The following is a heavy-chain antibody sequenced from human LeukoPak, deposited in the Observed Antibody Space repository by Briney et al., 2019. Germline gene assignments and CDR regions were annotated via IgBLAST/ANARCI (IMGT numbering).Heavy chain of an antibody. CDR2: INTNAGNP. D-gene: IGHD3-10*01. V-gene: IGHV7-4-1*02. J-gene: IGHJ4*02. CDR3: ATMGASYYGSGTYYFGY. CDR1: GYTFIGYY. Sequence: ASVKVSCKTSGYTFIGYYIHWVRQAPGQGLEWMGWINTNAGNPTYAQGFTGRFVFSLDTSVSTAYLQISSLKAEDTAVYYCATMGASYYGSGTYYFGYWGQGTLVTVSS.